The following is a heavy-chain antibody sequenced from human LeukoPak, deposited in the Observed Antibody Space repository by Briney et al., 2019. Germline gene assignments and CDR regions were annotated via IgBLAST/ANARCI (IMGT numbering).Heavy chain of an antibody. CDR3: ARSEATVTSRGYYFDY. V-gene: IGHV4-59*12. CDR2: IYYSGST. D-gene: IGHD4-17*01. CDR1: GGSISSYY. J-gene: IGHJ4*02. Sequence: SETLSLTCTVSGGSISSYYWSWIRQPPGKGLEWIGYIYYSGSTNYNPSLKSRVTISVDTSKNQFSLKLSSVTAADTAVYYCARSEATVTSRGYYFDYWGQGTLVTVSS.